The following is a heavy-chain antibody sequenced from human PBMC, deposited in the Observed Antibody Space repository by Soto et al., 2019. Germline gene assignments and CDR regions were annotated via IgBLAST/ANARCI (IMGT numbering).Heavy chain of an antibody. Sequence: SETLSLTCAGYGGSFSGYYWSWIRQPPGKRLEWIGEINHSGSTNYNPSLKSRVTISVDTSKSQFSLKLSSVTAADTAVYYCAIVGGRSSRCDFLAFWGKGSTVT. J-gene: IGHJ6*03. D-gene: IGHD6-13*01. CDR2: INHSGST. CDR3: AIVGGRSSRCDFLAF. V-gene: IGHV4-34*01. CDR1: GGSFSGYY.